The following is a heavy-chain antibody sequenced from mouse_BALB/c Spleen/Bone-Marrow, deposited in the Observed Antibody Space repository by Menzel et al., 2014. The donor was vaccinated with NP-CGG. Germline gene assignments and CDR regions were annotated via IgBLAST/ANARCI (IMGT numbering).Heavy chain of an antibody. Sequence: VQLKESGAELAKPGASVKLSCTASGCNFKDTYMHWVKQRPEQGLEWIGRIDPANGNTKYDHKFQGKAPITAATSSNRAYLQLRSRTSEETGVYYCAGSGGYGNYLAWFAYWGQGTLVTVSA. CDR2: IDPANGNT. V-gene: IGHV14-3*02. D-gene: IGHD2-10*02. J-gene: IGHJ3*01. CDR1: GCNFKDTY. CDR3: AGSGGYGNYLAWFAY.